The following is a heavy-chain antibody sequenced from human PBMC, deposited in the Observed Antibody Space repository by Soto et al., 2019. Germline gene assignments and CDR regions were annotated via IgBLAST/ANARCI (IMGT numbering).Heavy chain of an antibody. V-gene: IGHV4-39*07. D-gene: IGHD6-13*01. CDR2: INHSGST. CDR3: AREEQQLFLLVS. CDR1: GGSISSGGYY. Sequence: SETLSLTCTVSGGSISSGGYYWSWIRQPPGKGLEWIGEINHSGSTNYNPSLKSRVTISVDKSKNQFSLKLSSVTAADTAVYYCAREEQQLFLLVSWGQGTLVTVSS. J-gene: IGHJ4*02.